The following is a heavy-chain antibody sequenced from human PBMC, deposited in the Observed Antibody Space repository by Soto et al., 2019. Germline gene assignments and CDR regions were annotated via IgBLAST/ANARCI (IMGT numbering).Heavy chain of an antibody. CDR3: ARNYDILTGFPYAAFDI. J-gene: IGHJ3*02. CDR2: ISSSGSTI. V-gene: IGHV3-11*01. CDR1: GFTFSDYY. Sequence: GGSLRLSCAASGFTFSDYYMSWIRQAPGKGLEWVSYISSSGSTIYYADSVKGRFTISRDNAKDSLYLQMNSLRAEDTAVYYCARNYDILTGFPYAAFDIWGQGTMVTVSS. D-gene: IGHD3-9*01.